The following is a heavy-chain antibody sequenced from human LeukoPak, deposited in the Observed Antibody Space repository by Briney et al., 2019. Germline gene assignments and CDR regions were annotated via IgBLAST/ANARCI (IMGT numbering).Heavy chain of an antibody. CDR2: IYYSGST. V-gene: IGHV4-30-4*01. CDR3: ARVPADDYGGNSEGWFDP. Sequence: SETLSLTCTVSGGSISSGDYYWSWIRQPPGKGLEWIGYIYYSGSTYYNPSLKSRVTISVDTSKNQFSLKLSSVTAADTAVYYCARVPADDYGGNSEGWFDPWGQETLVTVSS. D-gene: IGHD4-23*01. J-gene: IGHJ5*02. CDR1: GGSISSGDYY.